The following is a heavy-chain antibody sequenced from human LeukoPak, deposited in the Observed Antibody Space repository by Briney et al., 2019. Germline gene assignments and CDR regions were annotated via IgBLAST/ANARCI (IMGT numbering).Heavy chain of an antibody. CDR3: ARSLSYDSSGGFDY. CDR1: GYTFTDYY. Sequence: ASVKVSCKASGYTFTDYYMHWVRQAPGQGLEWMGWINPNSGGTNYTQNFQGRVTMTRDTSISTAYMELSRLRSDDTAVYYCARSLSYDSSGGFDYWGQGTLVTVSS. J-gene: IGHJ4*02. D-gene: IGHD3-22*01. CDR2: INPNSGGT. V-gene: IGHV1-2*02.